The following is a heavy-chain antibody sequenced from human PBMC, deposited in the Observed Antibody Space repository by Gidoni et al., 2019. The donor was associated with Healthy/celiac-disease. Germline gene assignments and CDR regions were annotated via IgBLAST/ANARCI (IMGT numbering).Heavy chain of an antibody. J-gene: IGHJ4*02. CDR2: IYTSGSA. V-gene: IGHV4-4*07. CDR3: AGDYTGSFDYFDY. D-gene: IGHD1-26*01. CDR1: GGSISTYS. Sequence: QVQLQESGPGLVKPSETLSLTCPVPGGSISTYSWSWIRQPAGKGLEWIGHIYTSGSAAYNPSLKSRVTVSVDTSKNQFSLKLSSVTAADTAVYYCAGDYTGSFDYFDYWGQGTLVTVSS.